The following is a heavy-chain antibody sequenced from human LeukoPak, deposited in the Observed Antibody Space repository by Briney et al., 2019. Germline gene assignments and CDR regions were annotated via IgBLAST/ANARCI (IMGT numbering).Heavy chain of an antibody. CDR3: ARTSQHFYGSGTNLTPWPAGMDV. J-gene: IGHJ6*02. D-gene: IGHD3-10*01. CDR1: GGSMSGFF. V-gene: IGHV4-59*01. CDR2: IYYTGGST. Sequence: SETLSLTCTVSGGSMSGFFWTWIRQPPGRELEWIGSIYYTGGSTKYNPSLKSRVTISVDTSKSQFSLTLNSATAADTAVYYCARTSQHFYGSGTNLTPWPAGMDVWGQGTTVTVSS.